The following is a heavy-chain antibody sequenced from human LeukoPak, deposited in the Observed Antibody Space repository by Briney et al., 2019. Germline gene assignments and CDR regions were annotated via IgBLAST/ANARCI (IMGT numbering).Heavy chain of an antibody. CDR3: ARDSGNYAF. J-gene: IGHJ4*02. Sequence: PGGSLRLSCAASGFTFSDFYMSWVRQAPGKGLEWVANIKQDGSEKYCVDSVRGRFTISRDNAKNSLYLQMNSLRVEDTAVYFCARDSGNYAFWGQGTLVTVSP. D-gene: IGHD3-10*01. CDR1: GFTFSDFY. V-gene: IGHV3-7*01. CDR2: IKQDGSEK.